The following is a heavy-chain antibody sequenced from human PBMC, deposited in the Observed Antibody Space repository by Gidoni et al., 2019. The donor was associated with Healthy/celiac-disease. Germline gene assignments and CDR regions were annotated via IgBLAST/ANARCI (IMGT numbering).Heavy chain of an antibody. V-gene: IGHV1-18*01. J-gene: IGHJ6*02. CDR1: GYTFPSYG. Sequence: QVQLVQSGAEVKKPGASVKVSCKASGYTFPSYGISWVRQAPGQGLEWMGWISAYNGNTNYAQKLQGRVTMTTDTSTSTAYMELRSLRSDDTAVYYCARDYAPGIPHNYNRPVPAMSITMVRGVVHYGMDVWGQETTVTVSS. CDR2: ISAYNGNT. D-gene: IGHD3-10*01. CDR3: ARDYAPGIPHNYNRPVPAMSITMVRGVVHYGMDV.